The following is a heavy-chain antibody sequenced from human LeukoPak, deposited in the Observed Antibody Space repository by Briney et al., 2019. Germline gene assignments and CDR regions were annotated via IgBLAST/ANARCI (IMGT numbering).Heavy chain of an antibody. CDR2: INHSGRT. V-gene: IGHV4-34*01. CDR1: GGSFSDYF. Sequence: SETLSLTCAVYGGSFSDYFWGGIRQPPGKGLEWIGEINHSGRTYYNPSLKSRVTISVDTSKNQFSLNLSSVTAADTAVYYCARDVVVVPAAIHYGMDVWGQGTTVTVSS. CDR3: ARDVVVVPAAIHYGMDV. J-gene: IGHJ6*02. D-gene: IGHD2-2*01.